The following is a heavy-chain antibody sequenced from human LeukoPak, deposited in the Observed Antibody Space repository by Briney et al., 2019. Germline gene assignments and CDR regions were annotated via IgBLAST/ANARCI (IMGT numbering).Heavy chain of an antibody. CDR2: ISYDGSNK. CDR1: GFTFSSYG. V-gene: IGHV3-30*18. CDR3: VKDRDPWLLQNNWFDP. D-gene: IGHD3-22*01. J-gene: IGHJ5*02. Sequence: PGGSLRLSCAASGFTFSSYGMHWVRQAPGKGLEWVAVISYDGSNKYYADSVKGRFTISRDNSKNTLYPQMNSLRAEDTAVYYCVKDRDPWLLQNNWFDPWGQGTLVTVSS.